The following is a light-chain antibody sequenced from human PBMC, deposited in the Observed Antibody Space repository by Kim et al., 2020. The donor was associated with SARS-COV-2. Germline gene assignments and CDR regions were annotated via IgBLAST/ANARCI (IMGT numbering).Light chain of an antibody. CDR2: DKG. Sequence: QRVTISWTGSSSNIGAGYDVHWYQQVPGTAPKLLIYDKGDRPSGVPDRFSGSKSGTSASLAITGLQAEDEADYYCQSYDNSLSGYVFGSGTKVTVL. CDR3: QSYDNSLSGYV. J-gene: IGLJ1*01. CDR1: SSNIGAGYD. V-gene: IGLV1-40*01.